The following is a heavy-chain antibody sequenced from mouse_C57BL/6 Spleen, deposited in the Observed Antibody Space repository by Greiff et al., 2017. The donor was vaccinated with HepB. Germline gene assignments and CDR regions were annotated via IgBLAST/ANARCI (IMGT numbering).Heavy chain of an antibody. Sequence: QVQLQQSGAELVMPGASVKLSCKASGYTFTSYWMHWVKQRPGQGLEWIGEIDPSDSYTNYNQKFKGKSTLTVDKSSSTAYMQLSSLTSEDSAVYYCASLYYSNYEYFDVWGTGTTVTVSS. V-gene: IGHV1-69*01. D-gene: IGHD2-5*01. CDR2: IDPSDSYT. CDR3: ASLYYSNYEYFDV. J-gene: IGHJ1*03. CDR1: GYTFTSYW.